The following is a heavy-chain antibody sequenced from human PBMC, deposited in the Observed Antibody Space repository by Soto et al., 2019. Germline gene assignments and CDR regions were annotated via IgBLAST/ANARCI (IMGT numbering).Heavy chain of an antibody. CDR2: INPSGGST. CDR3: ARERYCSSTSCYNDAFDI. CDR1: GYTFTSYY. V-gene: IGHV1-46*03. Sequence: QVQLVQSGAEVKKPGASVKVSCKASGYTFTSYYMHWVRQAPGQGLEWMGIINPSGGSTSYAQKFQGRVTMTRDTSTRTVYMELSSLRSEDTAVYYCARERYCSSTSCYNDAFDIWGQGTMVTVSS. J-gene: IGHJ3*02. D-gene: IGHD2-2*02.